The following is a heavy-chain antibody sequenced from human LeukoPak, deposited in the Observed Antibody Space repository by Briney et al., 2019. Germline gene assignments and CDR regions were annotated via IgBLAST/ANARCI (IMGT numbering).Heavy chain of an antibody. CDR3: ARDSALAQAVMFDY. D-gene: IGHD6-19*01. Sequence: PGGSLRLSCAASGFTFSSYWMSWVRQAPGKGLEWIGSVDHSGSTYYNPSLKSRVTISVDTSKNQFSLRLSSVTAADTAVYYCARDSALAQAVMFDYWGQGTLVTVSS. J-gene: IGHJ4*02. V-gene: IGHV4-38-2*02. CDR1: GFTFSSYW. CDR2: VDHSGST.